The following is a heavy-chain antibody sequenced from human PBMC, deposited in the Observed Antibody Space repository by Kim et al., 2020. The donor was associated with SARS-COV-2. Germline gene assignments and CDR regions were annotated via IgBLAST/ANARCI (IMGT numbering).Heavy chain of an antibody. J-gene: IGHJ5*02. CDR1: GGTFSSYA. CDR3: ARDLTPYSSSWYTVSWEHPHQRNSWFDP. CDR2: IIPIFGTA. Sequence: SVKVSCKASGGTFSSYAISWVRQAPGQGLEWMGGIIPIFGTANYAQKFQGRVTITADESTSTAYMELSSLRSEDTAVYYCARDLTPYSSSWYTVSWEHPHQRNSWFDPWGQGTLVTVSS. V-gene: IGHV1-69*13. D-gene: IGHD6-13*01.